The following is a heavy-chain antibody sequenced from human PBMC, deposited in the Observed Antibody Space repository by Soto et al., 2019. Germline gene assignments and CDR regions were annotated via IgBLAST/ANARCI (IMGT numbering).Heavy chain of an antibody. Sequence: SETLSLTCTVSGGSISSYYWSWIRQPPGKGLERIGYIYYSGSTNYNPSLKSRVTISVDTSKNQFSLKLSSVTAADTALFYCARDRHYSGGYYYGMDVWGQGTTVTVSS. D-gene: IGHD5-12*01. CDR1: GGSISSYY. V-gene: IGHV4-59*01. CDR3: ARDRHYSGGYYYGMDV. CDR2: IYYSGST. J-gene: IGHJ6*02.